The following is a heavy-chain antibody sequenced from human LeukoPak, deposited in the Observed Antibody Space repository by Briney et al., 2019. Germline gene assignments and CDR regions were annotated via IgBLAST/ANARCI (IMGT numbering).Heavy chain of an antibody. V-gene: IGHV1-8*01. D-gene: IGHD5-18*01. CDR2: RNPNSGNT. J-gene: IGHJ4*02. CDR1: GYTFTSYD. Sequence: GASVKVSCKASGYTFTSYDINWVRQATGQGLEWMGWRNPNSGNTGYAQKFQGRVTMTRNTSISTAYMELSSLRSEDTAVYYCARVGDVDTAMAGGFDYWGQGTLVTVSS. CDR3: ARVGDVDTAMAGGFDY.